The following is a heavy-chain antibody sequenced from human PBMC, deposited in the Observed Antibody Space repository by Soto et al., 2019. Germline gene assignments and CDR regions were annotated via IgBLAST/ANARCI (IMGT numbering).Heavy chain of an antibody. D-gene: IGHD3-16*01. CDR2: INVGNGNT. V-gene: IGHV1-3*01. J-gene: IGHJ4*02. Sequence: QVQLVQSGAEARKPGASVNVSCKASGYTFTDYAIHWVRQAPGQGLEWMGWINVGNGNTGYSRKFQGRVTNGRDKSATKFYIEVTSMTSEDTATYYCLREGVNYAAFDIWGQGTLVTVS. CDR3: LREGVNYAAFDI. CDR1: GYTFTDYA.